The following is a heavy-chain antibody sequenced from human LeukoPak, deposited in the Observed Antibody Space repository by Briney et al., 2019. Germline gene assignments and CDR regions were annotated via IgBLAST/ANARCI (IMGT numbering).Heavy chain of an antibody. D-gene: IGHD2-2*01. V-gene: IGHV3-21*01. J-gene: IGHJ6*03. Sequence: KTGGSLRLSCVVSGFTLSSYNMNWVRQAPGKGLEWVSSITSSSSYIYYADSVKGRFTISRDNAKNSLYLQMNSLRAEDTAVYYCARVPAADYDYYYYVDVWGKGTTVTVSS. CDR2: ITSSSSYI. CDR1: GFTLSSYN. CDR3: ARVPAADYDYYYYVDV.